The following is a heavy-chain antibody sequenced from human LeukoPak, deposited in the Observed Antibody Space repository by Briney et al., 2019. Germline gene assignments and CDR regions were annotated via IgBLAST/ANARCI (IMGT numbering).Heavy chain of an antibody. J-gene: IGHJ4*02. D-gene: IGHD6-13*01. CDR1: GFTFGNAW. CDR2: IKSKTDGGTT. V-gene: IGHV3-15*01. Sequence: GGSLRLSCAASGFTFGNAWMNWVRQAPGKGLEWVGRIKSKTDGGTTDYAAPVKGRFTISRDDSKNTLYLQMNSLKTEDTAVYYCTTEVAIAAAGTLFDYWGQGTLVTVSS. CDR3: TTEVAIAAAGTLFDY.